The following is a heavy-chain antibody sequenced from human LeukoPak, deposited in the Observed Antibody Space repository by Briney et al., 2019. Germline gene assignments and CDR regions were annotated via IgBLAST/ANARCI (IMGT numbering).Heavy chain of an antibody. D-gene: IGHD4-17*01. Sequence: SETLSLTCTVSGGSISSGSYYWSWIRQPAGKGLEWIGRIYTSGSTNYNPSLKSRVTISVDTSKNQFSLKLSSVTAADTAVYYCAKLLRCPNWFDPWGQGTLVTVSS. CDR2: IYTSGST. J-gene: IGHJ5*02. CDR1: GGSISSGSYY. CDR3: AKLLRCPNWFDP. V-gene: IGHV4-61*02.